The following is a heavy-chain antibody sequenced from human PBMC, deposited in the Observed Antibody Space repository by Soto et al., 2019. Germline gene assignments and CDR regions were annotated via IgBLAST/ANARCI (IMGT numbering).Heavy chain of an antibody. V-gene: IGHV3-23*01. J-gene: IGHJ6*04. Sequence: GGSLRLSCAASGFSFYDYAMTWVRQAPGKGLEWVTSISASGEQTYYADSVKGRFTISRDNSRNTVYLQMNSLRVDDTAVYYCAKGGGSGYFAYHYLGDWGKGTTVTVSS. CDR2: ISASGEQT. D-gene: IGHD3-3*01. CDR3: AKGGGSGYFAYHYLGD. CDR1: GFSFYDYA.